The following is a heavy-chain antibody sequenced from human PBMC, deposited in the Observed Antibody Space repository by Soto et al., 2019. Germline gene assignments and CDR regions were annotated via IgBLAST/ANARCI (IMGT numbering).Heavy chain of an antibody. CDR1: GDSISRGGYY. Sequence: QVQLQESGPGLVKPSQTLSLSCTVSGDSISRGGYYWNWIRQHPRKGLEWIGYIYHSGSTNYNPSLKSRVTISVDTSKNQTNGTAADTAVYYCVRDGAGADGLGWFGPWGQGILVTVSS. CDR2: IYHSGST. J-gene: IGHJ5*02. CDR3: VRDGAGADGLGWFGP. D-gene: IGHD3-10*01. V-gene: IGHV4-31*03.